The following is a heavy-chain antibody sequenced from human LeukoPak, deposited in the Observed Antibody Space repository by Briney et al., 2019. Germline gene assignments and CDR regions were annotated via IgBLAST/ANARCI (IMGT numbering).Heavy chain of an antibody. V-gene: IGHV3-7*03. CDR2: IKQDGSEK. Sequence: GGSLRLSCAASGFTFSSYWMHWVRQAPGKGLEWVANIKQDGSEKYYVDSVKGRFSISRDNARNSLHLQMNSLRAEDTAVCYCARDCGILRIDCGDSLDIWGQGTMVTVSS. CDR3: ARDCGILRIDCGDSLDI. D-gene: IGHD2-21*01. CDR1: GFTFSSYW. J-gene: IGHJ3*02.